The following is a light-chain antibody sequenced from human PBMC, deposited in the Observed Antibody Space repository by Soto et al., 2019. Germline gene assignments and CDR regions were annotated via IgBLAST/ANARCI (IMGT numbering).Light chain of an antibody. V-gene: IGLV1-40*01. CDR2: GNT. J-gene: IGLJ2*01. CDR3: PSFDSRRSGV. Sequence: QSVLTQPPSVSGAPGQRVTISCTGSSSNIGAGYDVHWYQQLPGRAPKLLIYGNTNRPSGVPDRFAGSKSGTSASLATTGLPAEDEDDYCGPSFDSRRSGVFGGGTKLTVL. CDR1: SSNIGAGYD.